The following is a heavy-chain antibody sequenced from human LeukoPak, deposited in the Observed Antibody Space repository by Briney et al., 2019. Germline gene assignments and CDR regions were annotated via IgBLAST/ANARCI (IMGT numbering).Heavy chain of an antibody. CDR3: ASQPAAGIR. Sequence: PSETLSLTCTVSGGSISSGDSYWSWIRQPPGKGLEWIGYIYYSGSTYYNPSLKSRVSISVDTSKNEFSLKLSSVTAADTAVYYCASQPAAGIRWGQGTLVTVSS. J-gene: IGHJ4*02. D-gene: IGHD6-13*01. CDR2: IYYSGST. CDR1: GGSISSGDSY. V-gene: IGHV4-30-4*08.